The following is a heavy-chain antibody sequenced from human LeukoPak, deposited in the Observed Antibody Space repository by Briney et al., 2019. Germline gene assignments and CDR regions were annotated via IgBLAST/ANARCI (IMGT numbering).Heavy chain of an antibody. Sequence: GGSLRLSCAASGFTFNSFTMNWVRQAPGKGLEWVSSITSTSSSIYYADSVKGRFTISRDNAKNSLYLQMNSLRADDTAVYYCARFAAGGSYYYYMDVWGKGTTVTVSS. CDR3: ARFAAGGSYYYYMDV. CDR1: GFTFNSFT. CDR2: ITSTSSSI. D-gene: IGHD6-25*01. V-gene: IGHV3-21*01. J-gene: IGHJ6*03.